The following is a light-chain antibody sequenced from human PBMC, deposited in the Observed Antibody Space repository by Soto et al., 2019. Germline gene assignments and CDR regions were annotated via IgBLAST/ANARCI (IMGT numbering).Light chain of an antibody. CDR3: QQSYSTPV. CDR1: QSISSY. V-gene: IGKV1-39*01. Sequence: DLQMTQSPSSLSASVGDRVTITCRASQSISSYLNWYQQKPGKAPKLLIYAASSLPSGVTSRFSGSGSGTDLTLTISSLQPEDFETYYCQQSYSTPVFGQGTKLEIK. CDR2: AAS. J-gene: IGKJ2*01.